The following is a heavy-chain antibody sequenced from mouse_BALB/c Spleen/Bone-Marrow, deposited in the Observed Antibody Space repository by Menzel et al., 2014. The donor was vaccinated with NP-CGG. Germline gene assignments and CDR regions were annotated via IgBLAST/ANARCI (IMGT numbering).Heavy chain of an antibody. Sequence: EVQGVESGGGLVQPGGSLRLSCATSGFTFTDYYMNWVRQPPGKALEWLGFIRNKANGYTTEYSASVKGRFTISRDNSQSILYLQMNTLRAEDSATYYCARDMGGLLFDYWGQGTTLTVSS. V-gene: IGHV7-3*02. J-gene: IGHJ2*01. CDR3: ARDMGGLLFDY. CDR2: IRNKANGYTT. CDR1: GFTFTDYY. D-gene: IGHD2-3*01.